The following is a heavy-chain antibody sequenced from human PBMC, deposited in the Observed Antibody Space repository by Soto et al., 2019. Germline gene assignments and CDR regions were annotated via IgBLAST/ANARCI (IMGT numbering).Heavy chain of an antibody. D-gene: IGHD2-2*01. J-gene: IGHJ6*03. CDR2: ISGSASRT. Sequence: PGGSLRLSCAASTFTFSSYAMTWVRQAPGKGLEWVSGISGSASRTYYADSVKGRFTISRDNSKNTVYLQMNSLRAEDTAIYYCARYCSSTSCYGEVYYYYMDVWGKGTTVTVSS. CDR3: ARYCSSTSCYGEVYYYYMDV. CDR1: TFTFSSYA. V-gene: IGHV3-23*01.